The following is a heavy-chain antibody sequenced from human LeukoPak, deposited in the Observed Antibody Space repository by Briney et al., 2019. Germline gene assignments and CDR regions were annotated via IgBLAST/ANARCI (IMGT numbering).Heavy chain of an antibody. J-gene: IGHJ2*01. Sequence: ASVKVSCKASGYTFTSYYMHWVRQAPGQRLEWMGWINAGNGNTKYSQKFQGRVTITRDTSASTAYMELSSLRSEDTAVYYCATLYSSSWYGNWYFDLWGRGTLVTVSS. CDR3: ATLYSSSWYGNWYFDL. V-gene: IGHV1-3*01. D-gene: IGHD6-13*01. CDR1: GYTFTSYY. CDR2: INAGNGNT.